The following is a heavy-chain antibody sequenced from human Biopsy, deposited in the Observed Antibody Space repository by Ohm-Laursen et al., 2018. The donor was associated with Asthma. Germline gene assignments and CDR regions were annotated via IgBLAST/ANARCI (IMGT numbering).Heavy chain of an antibody. J-gene: IGHJ6*02. Sequence: ASVTASCNTSGYTFNIAGITWVRQALGQGLEWMGWISTYNGNTKVAQKLQDRVTMNTDTSTSTAYMELRSLRSDDTAVYFCARAVDYAHYYGIDVWGQGTTVTVS. CDR2: ISTYNGNT. D-gene: IGHD3-16*01. CDR3: ARAVDYAHYYGIDV. V-gene: IGHV1-18*01. CDR1: GYTFNIAG.